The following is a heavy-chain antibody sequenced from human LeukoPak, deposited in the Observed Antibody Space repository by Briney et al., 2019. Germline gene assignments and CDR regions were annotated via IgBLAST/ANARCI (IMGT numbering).Heavy chain of an antibody. CDR3: ARGFRVHNFDY. CDR1: GVSISSYY. CDR2: IYYSGST. D-gene: IGHD3-10*01. V-gene: IGHV4-59*01. J-gene: IGHJ4*02. Sequence: SETLSLTCTVSGVSISSYYWSWIRQPPGKGLEWIGYIYYSGSTNYNPSLKSRVTISVDTSKNQFSLKLSSVTAADTAVYYCARGFRVHNFDYWGQGTLVTVSS.